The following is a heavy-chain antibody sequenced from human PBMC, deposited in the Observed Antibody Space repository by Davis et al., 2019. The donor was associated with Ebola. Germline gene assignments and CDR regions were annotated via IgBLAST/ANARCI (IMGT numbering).Heavy chain of an antibody. CDR1: GYSISSGYY. D-gene: IGHD3-10*01. CDR3: ASFGELFRYFDY. V-gene: IGHV4-38-2*02. CDR2: IYYSGIT. J-gene: IGHJ4*02. Sequence: MPSETLSLTCTVSGYSISSGYYWGWIRQPPGKGLEWIGSIYYSGITYYNPSLKSPVTISVDTSKNQFSLKLRSVTAADTAVYYCASFGELFRYFDYWGQGTLVTVSS.